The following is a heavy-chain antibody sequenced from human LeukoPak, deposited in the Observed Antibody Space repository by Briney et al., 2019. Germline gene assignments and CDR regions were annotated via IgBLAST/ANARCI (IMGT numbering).Heavy chain of an antibody. Sequence: PGGSLRLSCAASGFTFDDYAMHWVRQAPGKGLEWVSGISWNSGSIGYADSVKGRFTISRDNAKNSLYLQMNSLRAEDTALYYCAKGRSVVTAIALDAFDIWGQGTMVTVSS. D-gene: IGHD2-21*02. J-gene: IGHJ3*02. CDR3: AKGRSVVTAIALDAFDI. CDR2: ISWNSGSI. CDR1: GFTFDDYA. V-gene: IGHV3-9*01.